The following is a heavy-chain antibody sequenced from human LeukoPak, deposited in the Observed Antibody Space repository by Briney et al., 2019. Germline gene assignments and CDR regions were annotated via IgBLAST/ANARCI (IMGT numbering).Heavy chain of an antibody. D-gene: IGHD6-13*01. CDR3: ARGSSSWYYYYMDV. CDR2: IYTSGST. Sequence: SQTLSLTCTVSGGSISSGSHYWSWIRQPAGKGLEWIGRIYTSGSTNYNPSLKSRVTISVDTSKNQFSLKLSSVTAADTAVYYCARGSSSWYYYYMDVWGKGTTVTVSS. J-gene: IGHJ6*03. V-gene: IGHV4-61*02. CDR1: GGSISSGSHY.